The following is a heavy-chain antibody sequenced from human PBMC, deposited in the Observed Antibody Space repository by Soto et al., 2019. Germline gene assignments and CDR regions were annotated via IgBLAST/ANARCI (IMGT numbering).Heavy chain of an antibody. CDR2: INAGNGNT. CDR1: GYTFTSYA. D-gene: IGHD6-13*01. V-gene: IGHV1-3*01. CDR3: SRPGIAAAGTPYYYYGMDV. J-gene: IGHJ6*02. Sequence: ASVKVSCKASGYTFTSYAMHWVRQAPGQRLEWMGWINAGNGNTKYSQKFQGRVTITRDTSASTAYMELSSLRSEDTAVYYCSRPGIAAAGTPYYYYGMDVWGQGTTVTV.